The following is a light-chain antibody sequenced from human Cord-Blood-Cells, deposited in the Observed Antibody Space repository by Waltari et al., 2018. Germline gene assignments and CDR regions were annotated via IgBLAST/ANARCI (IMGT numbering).Light chain of an antibody. J-gene: IGLJ3*02. Sequence: QSALPQPASVSGSPGQSLTISCTGTSSDVGSYNLVSWYQQHPGKAPELMIYEGSTRPSGVSNRFAGSKSGNTASLTISGLQAEDEADYYCCSYAGSSPWVFGGGTKLTVL. V-gene: IGLV2-23*01. CDR1: SSDVGSYNL. CDR3: CSYAGSSPWV. CDR2: EGS.